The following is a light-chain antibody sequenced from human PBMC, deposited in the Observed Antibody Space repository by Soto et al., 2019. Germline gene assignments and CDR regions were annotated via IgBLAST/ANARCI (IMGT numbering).Light chain of an antibody. V-gene: IGLV1-51*01. CDR1: SSNIGNNY. CDR2: DNN. Sequence: QSVLTQPPSVSAAPGQKVTISCSGSSSNIGNNYVSWYQQLPGTAPHLLIYDNNKRPSGIPDRFSGSKSGTSGTLGITGLQTGDEADYYCGTWDSSLSVGGVFGGGTKLTVL. J-gene: IGLJ3*02. CDR3: GTWDSSLSVGGV.